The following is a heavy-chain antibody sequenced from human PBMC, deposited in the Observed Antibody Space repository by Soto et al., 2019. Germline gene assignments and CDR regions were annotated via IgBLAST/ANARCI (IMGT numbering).Heavy chain of an antibody. D-gene: IGHD3-3*01. J-gene: IGHJ4*02. CDR3: GRVGDCNFCSGPDY. V-gene: IGHV3-72*01. CDR1: GFSFSDHY. CDR2: TRNKANRYTT. Sequence: GGSLRLSCAASGFSFSDHYMDWVRQSPGKGLEWVARTRNKANRYTTEYAASVKGRFTISRDDSKNSLYLQMSSLQTEDTAVYYCGRVGDCNFCSGPDYWGKGTLVTVST.